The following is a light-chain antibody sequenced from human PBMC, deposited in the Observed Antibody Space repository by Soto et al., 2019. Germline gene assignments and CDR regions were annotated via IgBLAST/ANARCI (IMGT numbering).Light chain of an antibody. Sequence: EIVLAQTPLSSPVTLGQPASISCRSSQSLVHSDGDTYLSWLHQRPGQPPRLLIYKVSNRFSGVPDRFSGSGAVTDFTLKISRVEAEDVVVYYCVQNTDFPLTFGPGTKVEIK. CDR1: QSLVHSDGDTY. CDR3: VQNTDFPLT. V-gene: IGKV2-24*01. CDR2: KVS. J-gene: IGKJ3*01.